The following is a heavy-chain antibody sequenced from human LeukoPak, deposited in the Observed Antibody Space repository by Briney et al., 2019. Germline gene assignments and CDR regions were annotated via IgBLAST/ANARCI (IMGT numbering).Heavy chain of an antibody. V-gene: IGHV4-39*07. CDR3: AREIEDTAMVTVIDY. Sequence: SETLSLTCTVSGGSISSSSYYWGWIRQPPGKGLEWIGSIYYSGSTYYNPSLKSRVTISVDTSKNQFSLKLSSVTAADTAVYYCAREIEDTAMVTVIDYWGQGTLVTVSS. CDR1: GGSISSSSYY. CDR2: IYYSGST. D-gene: IGHD5-18*01. J-gene: IGHJ4*02.